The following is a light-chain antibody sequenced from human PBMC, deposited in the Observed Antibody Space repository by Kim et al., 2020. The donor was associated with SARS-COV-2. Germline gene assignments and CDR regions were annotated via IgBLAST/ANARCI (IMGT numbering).Light chain of an antibody. Sequence: SASVGDRVTITCLASQSIIRYFNWYQQKPGKAPKLLISAASSLQSGVPSRFSGSGSGTDFTLTISSLQPEDFATYYCQQSYGTPPTFGQGTKLEI. CDR2: AAS. CDR3: QQSYGTPPT. J-gene: IGKJ2*01. V-gene: IGKV1-39*01. CDR1: QSIIRY.